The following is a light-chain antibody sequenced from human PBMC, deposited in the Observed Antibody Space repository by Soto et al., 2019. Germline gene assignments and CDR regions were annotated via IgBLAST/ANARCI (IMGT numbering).Light chain of an antibody. CDR1: QAISHY. CDR2: GAS. J-gene: IGKJ4*01. Sequence: DIQMTQSPSAMSASVGDRVTITCRASQAISHYLAWFHQRPGKVPKRLIYGASTLESGVPSRFSGSGSETDFTLTISSLQLEDFGTYYCLQHNTYPLSFGGGTKVDIK. CDR3: LQHNTYPLS. V-gene: IGKV1-17*03.